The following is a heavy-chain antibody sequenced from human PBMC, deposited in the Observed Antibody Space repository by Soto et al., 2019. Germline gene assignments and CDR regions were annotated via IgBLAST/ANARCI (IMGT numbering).Heavy chain of an antibody. D-gene: IGHD3-22*01. CDR3: ARDTWSLYYDSSDTVY. V-gene: IGHV1-18*01. J-gene: IGHJ4*02. CDR1: GYTFTSYG. Sequence: GASVKVSCKASGYTFTSYGISWVRQAPGQGLEWMGWISAYNGNTNYAQKLQGRVTMTTDTSTSTAYMELRSLRSDDTAVYYCARDTWSLYYDSSDTVYWGQGTLVTVSS. CDR2: ISAYNGNT.